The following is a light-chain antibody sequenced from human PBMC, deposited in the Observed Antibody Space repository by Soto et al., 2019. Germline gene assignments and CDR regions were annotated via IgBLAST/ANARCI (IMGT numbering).Light chain of an antibody. CDR2: NNN. Sequence: QSVLTQPPSASGTPGQRVTISCSGSNSNIGSNTVNWYQQLPGAAPKLLIYNNNQRPSGVPDRFSGSKSGTSASLAISGLQSEDEAEYYCAAWDDSLNGRGLFGGGTKLTVL. CDR3: AAWDDSLNGRGL. J-gene: IGLJ2*01. CDR1: NSNIGSNT. V-gene: IGLV1-44*01.